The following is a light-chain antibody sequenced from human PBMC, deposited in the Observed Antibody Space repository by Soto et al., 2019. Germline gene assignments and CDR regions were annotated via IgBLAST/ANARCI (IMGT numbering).Light chain of an antibody. J-gene: IGLJ1*01. Sequence: QSVLTQPASVSGSPGQSITISCTGTSSDVGGYNYVSWYQQQSGKAPKLMIHEVSNRPSGVSSRFSGSKSGNTASLTISGLQAEDEADYYCSSYTSSRAYVLGIGTKVTVL. CDR1: SSDVGGYNY. CDR2: EVS. V-gene: IGLV2-14*01. CDR3: SSYTSSRAYV.